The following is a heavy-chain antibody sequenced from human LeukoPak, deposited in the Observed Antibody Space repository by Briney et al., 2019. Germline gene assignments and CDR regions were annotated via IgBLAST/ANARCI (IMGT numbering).Heavy chain of an antibody. Sequence: SVKVSCKASGGTFTSYAISWVRQAPGQGLEWMGGIIPIFGTANYAQKFQGRVTITSDKSTSTAYMELSSLRSEDTAVYYCASNYYGSGSLHYWGQGALVTVSS. CDR3: ASNYYGSGSLHY. CDR2: IIPIFGTA. D-gene: IGHD3-10*01. CDR1: GGTFTSYA. V-gene: IGHV1-69*06. J-gene: IGHJ4*02.